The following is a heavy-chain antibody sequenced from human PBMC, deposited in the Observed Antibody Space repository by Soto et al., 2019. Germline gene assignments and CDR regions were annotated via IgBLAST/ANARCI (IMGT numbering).Heavy chain of an antibody. D-gene: IGHD6-13*01. Sequence: EVQLLESGGGLVQPGGSLRLSCAASGFTFSSYAMSWVRQAPGKGLEWVSAISGSGGSTYYADSVKGRFTISRDNSNNTLYLQMNSLRAEDTAVYYCANANGSSSRWFEFDYWGQGTLVTVSS. V-gene: IGHV3-23*01. CDR2: ISGSGGST. J-gene: IGHJ4*02. CDR3: ANANGSSSRWFEFDY. CDR1: GFTFSSYA.